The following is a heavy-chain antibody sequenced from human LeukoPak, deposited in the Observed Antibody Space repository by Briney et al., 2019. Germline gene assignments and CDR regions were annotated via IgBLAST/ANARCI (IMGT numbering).Heavy chain of an antibody. V-gene: IGHV1-2*02. D-gene: IGHD6-19*01. Sequence: ASVKVSCKASGYTFTGYYMHWVRQAPGQGLEWMGWINPNSGGTNYAQKFQGRVTMTRDTSISTAYMELSRLRSDDTAAYYCASDWQWLGYNAFDIWGQGTMVTVSS. CDR1: GYTFTGYY. J-gene: IGHJ3*02. CDR2: INPNSGGT. CDR3: ASDWQWLGYNAFDI.